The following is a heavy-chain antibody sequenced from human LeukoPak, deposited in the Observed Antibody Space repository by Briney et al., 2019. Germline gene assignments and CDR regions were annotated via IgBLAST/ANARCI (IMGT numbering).Heavy chain of an antibody. CDR1: GDSITSYY. Sequence: SETLSLTCTVSGDSITSYYWTWIRQPPGKALEWIGYIYYSGSTYYSPSLKSRVTISLDKSKTQFFLKLSSVAAADTAVYYCARLSNYGILTGNSWFDSWGQGTLVTVSS. CDR2: IYYSGST. D-gene: IGHD3-9*01. CDR3: ARLSNYGILTGNSWFDS. V-gene: IGHV4-59*08. J-gene: IGHJ5*01.